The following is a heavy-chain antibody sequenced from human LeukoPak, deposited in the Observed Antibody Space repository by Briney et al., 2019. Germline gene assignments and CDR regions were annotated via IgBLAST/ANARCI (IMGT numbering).Heavy chain of an antibody. CDR2: IRGDNGNT. Sequence: ASVKVSCKASGYTFSNYGISWVRQAPGQGPEGVGWIRGDNGNTNYAQKFQGRVTMTTETSTSTAYMELRSLRSEDTAVYYCATVRLLRYFDWLFYFDYWGQGTLVTVSS. D-gene: IGHD3-9*01. V-gene: IGHV1-18*01. J-gene: IGHJ4*02. CDR1: GYTFSNYG. CDR3: ATVRLLRYFDWLFYFDY.